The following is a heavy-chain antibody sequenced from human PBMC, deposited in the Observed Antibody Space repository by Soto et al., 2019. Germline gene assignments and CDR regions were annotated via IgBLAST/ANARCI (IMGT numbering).Heavy chain of an antibody. J-gene: IGHJ5*02. CDR2: INAGNGDT. Sequence: QVQLVQSGTEVKEPGASVTISCKASGYSLNSNGIHWLRQAPGQRLEWMGWINAGNGDTIYSQKFQGRVTVTGDTSGNTVYMQLSSLRYEDTATYYCARDSWVTVKWLDLWGQGTLVTVAS. V-gene: IGHV1-3*01. CDR1: GYSLNSNG. CDR3: ARDSWVTVKWLDL. D-gene: IGHD2-21*02.